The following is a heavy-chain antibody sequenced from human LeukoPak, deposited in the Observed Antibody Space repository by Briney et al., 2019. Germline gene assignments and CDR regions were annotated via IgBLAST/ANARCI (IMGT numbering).Heavy chain of an antibody. J-gene: IGHJ3*02. CDR1: GFTFSSYG. CDR3: ARPPPTSYYYDSSGQGDAFDI. D-gene: IGHD3-22*01. Sequence: GGSLRLSCAASGFTFSSYGMHWVRQAPGKGLEWVAFIRYDETNEYYADSVKGRFTISRDNAKNSLYLQMNSLRAEDTAVYYCARPPPTSYYYDSSGQGDAFDIWGQGTMVTVSS. V-gene: IGHV3-30*02. CDR2: IRYDETNE.